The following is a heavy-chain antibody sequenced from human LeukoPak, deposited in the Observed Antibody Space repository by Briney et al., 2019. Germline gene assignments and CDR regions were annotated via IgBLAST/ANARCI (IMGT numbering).Heavy chain of an antibody. D-gene: IGHD2-2*01. CDR1: GFTFDDYA. V-gene: IGHV3-9*01. Sequence: GGSLRLSCAASGFTFDDYAMHWVRQAPGKGLEWVSGISWNSGSIGYADSVKGRFTISRDNAKNSLYLQMNSLRAEDTALYYCARDRTSYYYYMDVWGKGTTVTVSS. CDR2: ISWNSGSI. J-gene: IGHJ6*03. CDR3: ARDRTSYYYYMDV.